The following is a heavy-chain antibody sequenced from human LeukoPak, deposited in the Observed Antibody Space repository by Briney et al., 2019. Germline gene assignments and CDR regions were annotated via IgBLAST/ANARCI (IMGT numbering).Heavy chain of an antibody. CDR3: AKPGGLVGPKGGAFDI. D-gene: IGHD1-26*01. J-gene: IGHJ3*02. V-gene: IGHV3-23*01. CDR2: VTGSGGST. CDR1: GFTFSSYA. Sequence: GGSLRLSCAASGFTFSSYALSWVRQAPGQGLEWVSGVTGSGGSTCYADSVKGRFTISRDNSKNALYLQMNSLRAEDTAVYYCAKPGGLVGPKGGAFDIWGQGTMVTVSS.